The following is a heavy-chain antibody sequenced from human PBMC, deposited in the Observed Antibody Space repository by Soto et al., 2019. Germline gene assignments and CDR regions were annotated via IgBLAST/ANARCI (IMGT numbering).Heavy chain of an antibody. Sequence: QVQLQESGPGLVKPSQTLSLTCTVSGGSISSGGYYWSWIRQHPGQRLEWIGYVYYIGSTYYNPSLKSRVTISVDTSKSQFPLKLSSVTAADTAVYYCARDGIMPVSGMDVWGQGTTVTVSS. V-gene: IGHV4-31*03. CDR3: ARDGIMPVSGMDV. D-gene: IGHD3-16*01. CDR1: GGSISSGGYY. CDR2: VYYIGST. J-gene: IGHJ6*02.